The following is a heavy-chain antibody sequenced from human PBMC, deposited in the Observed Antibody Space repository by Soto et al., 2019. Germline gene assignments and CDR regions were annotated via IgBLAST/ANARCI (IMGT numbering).Heavy chain of an antibody. D-gene: IGHD6-19*01. J-gene: IGHJ6*02. V-gene: IGHV3-30*03. CDR3: ARDVVVAGKDYGMDV. CDR1: GFTFSSYG. CDR2: ISYDESNK. Sequence: QVQLVESGGGVVQPGRSLRLSCAASGFTFSSYGMHWVRQAPGKGLEWVAVISYDESNKYYADSVKGRFTISSDNSKNPLYLQMNSLRAEDTAVYYCARDVVVAGKDYGMDVWGQGTTVTVSS.